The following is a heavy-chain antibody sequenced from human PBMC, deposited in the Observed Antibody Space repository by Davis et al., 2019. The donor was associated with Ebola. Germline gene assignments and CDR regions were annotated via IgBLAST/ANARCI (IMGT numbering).Heavy chain of an antibody. CDR2: INPNSGGT. J-gene: IGHJ6*02. V-gene: IGHV1-2*04. CDR3: ARVGANYYYGMDV. D-gene: IGHD3-10*01. Sequence: AASVKVSCKASGYTFTGYYMHWVRQAPGQGLEWMGWINPNSGGTNYAQKFQGWVTMTRDTSISTAYMELSRLRSDDTAVYYCARVGANYYYGMDVWGQGTTVTVSS. CDR1: GYTFTGYY.